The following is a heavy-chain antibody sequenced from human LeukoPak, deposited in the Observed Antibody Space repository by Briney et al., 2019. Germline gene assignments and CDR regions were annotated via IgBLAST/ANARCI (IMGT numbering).Heavy chain of an antibody. CDR3: ARFEVNYEDNRSFYYFDY. D-gene: IGHD3-3*01. Sequence: GESLKISCRVSGYAFASYWIGWVRQVPGKGLEWMGIIYPADSETKSSPSFQGQVTFSADKSINTAYLQWSSLKASGTAMYYCARFEVNYEDNRSFYYFDYWGQGTLVTVSS. CDR2: IYPADSET. J-gene: IGHJ4*02. CDR1: GYAFASYW. V-gene: IGHV5-51*01.